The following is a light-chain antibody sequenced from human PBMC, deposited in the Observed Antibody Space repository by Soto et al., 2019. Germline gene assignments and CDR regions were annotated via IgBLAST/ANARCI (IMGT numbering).Light chain of an antibody. CDR2: GAS. CDR3: HQYGTSPQT. J-gene: IGKJ1*01. CDR1: QSVTNNY. V-gene: IGKV3-20*01. Sequence: IVLTQSPGTLSLSPGERATLSCRASQSVTNNYVAWFQQKPGQAPRLLINGASTRVTGIPDRFSGSGSGTDFTLTISRVEPDDFAVYFCHQYGTSPQTFGQGTRMEIK.